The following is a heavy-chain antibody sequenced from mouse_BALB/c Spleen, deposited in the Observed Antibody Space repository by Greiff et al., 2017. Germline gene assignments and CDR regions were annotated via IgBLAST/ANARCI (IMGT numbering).Heavy chain of an antibody. Sequence: VHLVESGPGLVAPSQSLSITCTVSGFSLTGYGVNWVRQPPGKGLGWLGMIWGDGSTDYNSALKSRLSISKDNSKSQVFLKMNSLQTDDTARYYCARDGYYRGRYFDYWGQGTTLTVSS. D-gene: IGHD2-3*01. CDR3: ARDGYYRGRYFDY. CDR1: GFSLTGYG. CDR2: IWGDGST. V-gene: IGHV2-6-7*01. J-gene: IGHJ2*01.